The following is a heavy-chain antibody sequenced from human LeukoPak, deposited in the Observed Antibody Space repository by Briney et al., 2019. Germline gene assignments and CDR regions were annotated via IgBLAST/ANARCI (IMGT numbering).Heavy chain of an antibody. CDR3: ATGGSYKSYFDY. D-gene: IGHD1-26*01. J-gene: IGHJ4*02. Sequence: GGSLRLSCAASGFTVSSNYMSWVRQAPGKGLEWVSVIYSGGSTYYADSVKGRFTISRDNSKNTLYLQMNSPRAEDTAVYYCATGGSYKSYFDYWGQGTLVTVSS. CDR1: GFTVSSNY. CDR2: IYSGGST. V-gene: IGHV3-53*01.